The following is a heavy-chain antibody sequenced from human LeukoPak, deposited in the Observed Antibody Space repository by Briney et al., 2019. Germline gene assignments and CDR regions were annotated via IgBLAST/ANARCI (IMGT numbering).Heavy chain of an antibody. J-gene: IGHJ6*02. Sequence: GESLKISCKGSGYSFTTYWIGWVRQMPGKGLEWMGIIYPGDSDTGYSPSFQGQVTISADKSINTTYLQWSSLKASDTAMYYCARRGSSSTDYYYGMDVWGQGTSVTV. V-gene: IGHV5-51*01. CDR2: IYPGDSDT. CDR3: ARRGSSSTDYYYGMDV. CDR1: GYSFTTYW. D-gene: IGHD2-2*01.